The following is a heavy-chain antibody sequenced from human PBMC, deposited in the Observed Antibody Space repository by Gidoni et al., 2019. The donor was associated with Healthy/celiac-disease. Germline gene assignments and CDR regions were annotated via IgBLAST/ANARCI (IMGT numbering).Heavy chain of an antibody. D-gene: IGHD3-10*01. CDR2: TNTNTGNP. J-gene: IGHJ3*02. CDR1: GYTFTSYA. Sequence: QQQLVQSGSELKKPGASVKVSCKASGYTFTSYAMNWVRQAPGQGLEWMGWTNTNTGNPTYAQGFTGRFVFSLDTSVSTAYLQISSLKAEDTAVYYCARNLVRELLDAFDIWGQGTMVTVSS. V-gene: IGHV7-4-1*02. CDR3: ARNLVRELLDAFDI.